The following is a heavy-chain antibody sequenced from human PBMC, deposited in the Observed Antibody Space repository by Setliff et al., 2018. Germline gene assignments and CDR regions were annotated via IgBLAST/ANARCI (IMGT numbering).Heavy chain of an antibody. CDR1: GYTLSRHY. Sequence: GASVKVSCKATGYTLSRHYMHWVRQAPGQGLEWMGIINPGGGSASIVEKFQGRVTMTSDTSTSTVYLDLSGLTSEDTAVYYCARAGDAAAGRKGVFEYWGQGSLVTVSS. CDR3: ARAGDAAAGRKGVFEY. J-gene: IGHJ4*02. D-gene: IGHD6-13*01. CDR2: INPGGGSA. V-gene: IGHV1-46*01.